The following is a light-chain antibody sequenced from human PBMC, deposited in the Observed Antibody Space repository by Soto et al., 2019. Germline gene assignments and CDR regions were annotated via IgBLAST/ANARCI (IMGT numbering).Light chain of an antibody. CDR1: QGISSA. J-gene: IGKJ4*01. V-gene: IGKV1-13*02. Sequence: AIQLTQSPSSLSASVGDRVTITCRASQGISSALAWYQQKPGKSPNLLIYDVSSLGSGVPPRFRGSGSGTDFTLPLNSLQHEDFVPYYCQQFNTYPALTFGGGTKVEIK. CDR3: QQFNTYPALT. CDR2: DVS.